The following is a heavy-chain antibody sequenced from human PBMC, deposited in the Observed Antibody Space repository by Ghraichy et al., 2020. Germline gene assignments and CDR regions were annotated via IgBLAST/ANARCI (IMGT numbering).Heavy chain of an antibody. J-gene: IGHJ4*02. Sequence: LSLTFAASGFTFSSYWLSWVRQAPGKGLEWVANIKQDGSEKYYVDSVKGRFTISRDNAKNSLYLQMNSLRAEDTAVYYCARQQSNLDYWGQGTLVTVSS. D-gene: IGHD6-13*01. V-gene: IGHV3-7*01. CDR3: ARQQSNLDY. CDR1: GFTFSSYW. CDR2: IKQDGSEK.